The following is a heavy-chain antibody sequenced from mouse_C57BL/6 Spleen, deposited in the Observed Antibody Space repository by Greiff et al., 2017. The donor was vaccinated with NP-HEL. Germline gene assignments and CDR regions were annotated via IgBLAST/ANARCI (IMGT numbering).Heavy chain of an antibody. CDR3: AREGQSYFDY. V-gene: IGHV3-6*01. CDR2: ISYDGSN. D-gene: IGHD6-2*01. Sequence: ESGPGLVKPSQSLSLTCSVTGYSITSGYYWNWIRQFPGNKLEWMGYISYDGSNNYNPSLKNRISITRDTSKNQFFLKLNSVTTEDTATYYCAREGQSYFDYWGQGTTLTVSS. CDR1: GYSITSGYY. J-gene: IGHJ2*01.